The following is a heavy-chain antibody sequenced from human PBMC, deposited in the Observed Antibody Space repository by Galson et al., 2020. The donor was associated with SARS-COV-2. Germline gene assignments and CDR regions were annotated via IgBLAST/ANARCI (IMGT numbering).Heavy chain of an antibody. Sequence: GGSLRLSCAASGFNFSSYGMHWVRQAPGKGLEWVAVIWYDGSNKYYADSVKGRFTISRDNSKNTLYLQMNSLRAEDTAVYYCARDPENYYDSPGGPGWFDPWGQGTLVTVSS. J-gene: IGHJ5*02. CDR1: GFNFSSYG. D-gene: IGHD3-22*01. V-gene: IGHV3-33*01. CDR3: ARDPENYYDSPGGPGWFDP. CDR2: IWYDGSNK.